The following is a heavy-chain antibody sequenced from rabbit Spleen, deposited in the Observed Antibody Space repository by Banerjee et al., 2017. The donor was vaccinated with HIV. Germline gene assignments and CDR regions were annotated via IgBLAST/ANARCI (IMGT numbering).Heavy chain of an antibody. J-gene: IGHJ6*01. CDR3: ARDTGSSFSSYGMDL. CDR2: IAGSSSGFT. CDR1: GFSFSARDV. V-gene: IGHV1S45*01. D-gene: IGHD8-1*01. Sequence: QEQLVESGGGLVKPEGSLTLTCKASGFSFSARDVMCWVRQAPGKGLEWISCIAGSSSGFTCSATWAKGRFACSKTSSTTVTLQMTSLTVADTAAYFCARDTGSSFSSYGMDLWGQGTLVTVS.